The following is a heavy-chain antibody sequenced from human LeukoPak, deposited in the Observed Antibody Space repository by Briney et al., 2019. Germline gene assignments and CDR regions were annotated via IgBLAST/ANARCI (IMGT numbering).Heavy chain of an antibody. J-gene: IGHJ4*02. CDR1: GGSFSGYF. D-gene: IGHD3-22*01. V-gene: IGHV4-34*01. CDR2: ITPSGST. Sequence: PSETLSLTCVVYGGSFSGYFWSWIRQPPGKGPEWIGEITPSGSTNYSPSLKSRVSISIDTSKKKLSLRLTSVTAADSAVYYCASSFYYDSRDYWGQGTLVTVSS. CDR3: ASSFYYDSRDY.